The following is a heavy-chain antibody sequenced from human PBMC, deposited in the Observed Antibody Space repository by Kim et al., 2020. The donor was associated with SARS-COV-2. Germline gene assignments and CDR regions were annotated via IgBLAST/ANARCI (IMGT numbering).Heavy chain of an antibody. V-gene: IGHV3-23*01. Sequence: GGSLRLSCTASGFTFSNYVMTWVRQTPGKGLECVSGNNGGGNTYYADSVRGGFTISRDNAKNTLYLQMNSLRAEDTAVYYCAKYCNAGSCYYYYGIDVWGQGTTVTVSS. CDR3: AKYCNAGSCYYYYGIDV. J-gene: IGHJ6*02. CDR1: GFTFSNYV. CDR2: NNGGGNT. D-gene: IGHD2-15*01.